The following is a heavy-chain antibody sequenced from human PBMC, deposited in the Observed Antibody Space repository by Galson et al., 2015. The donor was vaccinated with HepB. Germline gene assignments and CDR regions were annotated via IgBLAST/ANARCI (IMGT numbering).Heavy chain of an antibody. CDR2: ISSSSSTI. CDR1: GFTFSSYS. CDR3: ARDNSSGWWGGYGMDV. J-gene: IGHJ6*02. D-gene: IGHD6-19*01. Sequence: SLRLSCAASGFTFSSYSMNWVRQAPGKGLEWVSYISSSSSTIYYADSVKGRFTISRDNAKNSLYLQMNSLRAEDTAVYYCARDNSSGWWGGYGMDVWGQGTTVTVSS. V-gene: IGHV3-48*04.